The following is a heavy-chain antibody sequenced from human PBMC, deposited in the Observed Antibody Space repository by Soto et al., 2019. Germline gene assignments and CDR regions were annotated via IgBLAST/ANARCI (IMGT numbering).Heavy chain of an antibody. J-gene: IGHJ6*02. CDR1: GFTFSSYW. Sequence: EVQLVESGGGLVQPGGSLRLSCAASGFTFSSYWMHWVRQGPGEGLVWVSRIMSDGSGTTYADSVKGRFTISRDNAKNTLYLQMSGLRAEDTAVYHCARSRGSGGVEYNMDVWGQGTTVTVSS. D-gene: IGHD3-16*01. V-gene: IGHV3-74*01. CDR3: ARSRGSGGVEYNMDV. CDR2: IMSDGSGT.